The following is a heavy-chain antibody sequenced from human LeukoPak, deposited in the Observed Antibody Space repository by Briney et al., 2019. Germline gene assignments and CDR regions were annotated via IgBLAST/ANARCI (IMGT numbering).Heavy chain of an antibody. CDR2: INPSGGST. V-gene: IGHV1-46*01. J-gene: IGHJ3*02. Sequence: GASVKVSCKASGYTFTSYYMHWVRQAPGQGLEWMGIINPSGGSTSYAQKFQGRVTMTRDTSTGTVYMELSSLRSEDTAVYYCARVVGLGGYYDASDIWGQGTMVTVSS. D-gene: IGHD2-21*01. CDR3: ARVVGLGGYYDASDI. CDR1: GYTFTSYY.